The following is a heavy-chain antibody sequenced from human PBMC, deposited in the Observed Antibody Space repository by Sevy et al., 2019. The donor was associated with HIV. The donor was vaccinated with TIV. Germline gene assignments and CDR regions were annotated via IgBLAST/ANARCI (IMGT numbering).Heavy chain of an antibody. V-gene: IGHV1-24*01. J-gene: IGHJ4*02. CDR2: FDPENGET. D-gene: IGHD3-22*01. CDR1: GYTLTEFS. CDR3: GKTREYYQDNSGCLDF. Sequence: ASVKVSCKVSGYTLTEFSTHWVRQAPGKGLEWMGRFDPENGETIYAQKFQGRVTLTEDTSTDTAYMELRSLKSEDTAVYYCGKTREYYQDNSGCLDFWGQGTLVTVSS.